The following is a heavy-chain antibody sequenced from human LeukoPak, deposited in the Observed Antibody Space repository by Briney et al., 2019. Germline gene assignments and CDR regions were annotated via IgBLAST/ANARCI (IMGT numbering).Heavy chain of an antibody. CDR2: IKQDGSEK. CDR1: GFTFSSYW. CDR3: ARDRVELGWGAFEI. Sequence: PGGSLRLSCAASGFTFSSYWMSWVRQAPGKGLEWVANIKQDGSEKYYVDSVKGRFTISRDNAKNSLYLQMNSLRAEDTAVYYCARDRVELGWGAFEIWGQGTMVTVSS. V-gene: IGHV3-7*01. D-gene: IGHD7-27*01. J-gene: IGHJ3*02.